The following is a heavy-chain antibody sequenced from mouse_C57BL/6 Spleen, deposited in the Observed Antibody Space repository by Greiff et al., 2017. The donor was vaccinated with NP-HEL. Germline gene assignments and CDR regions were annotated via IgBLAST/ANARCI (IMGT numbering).Heavy chain of an antibody. CDR1: GFNIKDYY. V-gene: IGHV14-1*01. D-gene: IGHD1-1*01. CDR2: IDPEDGDT. J-gene: IGHJ2*01. Sequence: EVKLQQSGAELVRPGASVKLSCTASGFNIKDYYMHWVKQRPEQGLEWIGRIDPEDGDTEYAPKFQGKATMTADTSSNTAYLQLSSLTSEDTAVYYCTTDYGSSYEGDYWGQGTTLTVSS. CDR3: TTDYGSSYEGDY.